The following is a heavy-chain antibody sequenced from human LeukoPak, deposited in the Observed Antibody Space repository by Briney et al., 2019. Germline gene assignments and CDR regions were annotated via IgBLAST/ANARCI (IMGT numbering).Heavy chain of an antibody. V-gene: IGHV3-21*01. D-gene: IGHD3-10*02. CDR3: TRDFLSPMSYYMDV. J-gene: IGHJ6*03. Sequence: GGSLRLSCEVSGFTFSSYAMNWVRQAPGKGLEWVSSISSSSSYIYYADSVKGRFTISRDNAKNSLYLQMNSLRAEDTAVYYCTRDFLSPMSYYMDVWGKGTTVTVSS. CDR1: GFTFSSYA. CDR2: ISSSSSYI.